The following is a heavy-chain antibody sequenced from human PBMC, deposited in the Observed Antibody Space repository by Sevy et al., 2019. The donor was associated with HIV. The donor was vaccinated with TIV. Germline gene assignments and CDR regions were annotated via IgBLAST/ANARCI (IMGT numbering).Heavy chain of an antibody. Sequence: GGSLRLSCAASGFTFSSYGMHWVRQAPGKGLGWGAVIWYEGRNKNYADSVKGRFTISRDNSKNTRYLKMNSLRAEDTAVYYCARETRSGAYFDYWGQGTLVTVSS. CDR2: IWYEGRNK. J-gene: IGHJ4*02. D-gene: IGHD2-15*01. CDR1: GFTFSSYG. CDR3: ARETRSGAYFDY. V-gene: IGHV3-33*01.